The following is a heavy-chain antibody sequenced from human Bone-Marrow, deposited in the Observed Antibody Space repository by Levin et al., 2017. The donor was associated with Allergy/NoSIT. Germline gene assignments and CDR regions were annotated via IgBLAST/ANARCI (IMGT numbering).Heavy chain of an antibody. CDR3: ARSPLYGDSEDVFEV. CDR2: ITPYTGNL. V-gene: IGHV1-45*01. Sequence: SVKVSCKASGHTFTYRYLHWVRQAPGQELEWMGWITPYTGNLNYAQKFQVRVSITRDGSLTIYMELRSLRYDDTGIYYCARSPLYGDSEDVFEVWGQGTKVTVSS. J-gene: IGHJ3*01. D-gene: IGHD3-10*02. CDR1: GHTFTYRY.